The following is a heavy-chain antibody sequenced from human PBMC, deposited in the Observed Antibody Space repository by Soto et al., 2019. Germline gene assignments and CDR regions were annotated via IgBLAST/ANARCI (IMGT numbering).Heavy chain of an antibody. D-gene: IGHD5-12*01. CDR3: ARGSGMVATAHATAFDS. CDR1: GYTFTGYY. J-gene: IGHJ4*02. V-gene: IGHV1-2*02. CDR2: INPNSGGT. Sequence: QVQLVQSGAEVKKPGASVKVSCKASGYTFTGYYMHWVRQAPGQGLEWMGWINPNSGGTNYAQKFQGRVTMIRDTSISTAYRELSRLRSDDTAVYYCARGSGMVATAHATAFDSWGQGTLVTVSS.